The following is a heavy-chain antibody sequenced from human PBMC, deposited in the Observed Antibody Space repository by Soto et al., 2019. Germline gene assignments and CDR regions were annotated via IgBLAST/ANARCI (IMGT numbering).Heavy chain of an antibody. V-gene: IGHV3-13*01. CDR2: IAKTGDT. CDR3: ARGADGFDY. J-gene: IGHJ4*02. D-gene: IGHD3-16*01. CDR1: GFTFSNYD. Sequence: EVQLVESGGDVVQPGGSLRLSCTASGFTFSNYDFHWVRQTTGKGLEWVSAIAKTGDTYYAGSVKGRFTSSRENAKNSLYLHVNSLRPEDTAVYYCARGADGFDYWGQGTLVTVSS.